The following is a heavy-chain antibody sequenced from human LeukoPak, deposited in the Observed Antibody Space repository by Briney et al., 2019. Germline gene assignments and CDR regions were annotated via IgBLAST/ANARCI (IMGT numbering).Heavy chain of an antibody. CDR3: ARDLGNSLDY. CDR1: GFTVRSNH. Sequence: GGSLRLSCAASGFTVRSNHMSWVRQAPGKGLEWVSIIYGGGSTYYADSVKGRFTISRDNSKNTLYLQMNSLRAEDTAVYYCARDLGNSLDYWGQGTLVAVSS. J-gene: IGHJ4*02. CDR2: IYGGGST. D-gene: IGHD5-18*01. V-gene: IGHV3-53*01.